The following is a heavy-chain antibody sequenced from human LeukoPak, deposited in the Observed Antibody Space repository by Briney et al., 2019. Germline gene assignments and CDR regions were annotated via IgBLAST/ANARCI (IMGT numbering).Heavy chain of an antibody. CDR2: ISAYNGNT. CDR1: GYTFTSYG. CDR3: ARSIYGDYYFDY. D-gene: IGHD4-17*01. V-gene: IGHV1-18*01. J-gene: IGHJ4*02. Sequence: ASVKVSCKASGYTFTSYGISWVRQAPGQGLEWMGWISAYNGNTNYAQKLQGRVTMTTDTSTSTAYMELRSLRSDDTAVYYRARSIYGDYYFDYWGQGTLVTVSS.